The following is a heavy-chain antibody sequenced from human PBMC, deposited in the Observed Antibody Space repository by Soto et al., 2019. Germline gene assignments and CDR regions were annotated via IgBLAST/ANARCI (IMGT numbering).Heavy chain of an antibody. CDR2: IIPIFGTA. V-gene: IGHV1-69*01. Sequence: QVQLVQSGAEVKKPGSSVKVSCKASGGTFSSYAISWVRQAPGQGLEWMGGIIPIFGTANYAQKFQGRVTITADESTSTAYMELSSLRSEDTAVYYCARDSAAPNYDFWSGYYPYWGQGTLVTVSS. J-gene: IGHJ4*02. CDR3: ARDSAAPNYDFWSGYYPY. CDR1: GGTFSSYA. D-gene: IGHD3-3*01.